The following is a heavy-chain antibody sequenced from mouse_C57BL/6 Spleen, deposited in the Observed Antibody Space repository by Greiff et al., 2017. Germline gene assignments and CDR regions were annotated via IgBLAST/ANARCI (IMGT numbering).Heavy chain of an antibody. CDR2: IDPSDSET. D-gene: IGHD1-1*02. CDR3: ARNYDYGAMDY. V-gene: IGHV1-52*01. Sequence: QVQLQQPGAELVRPGSSVKLSCKASGYTFTSYWMHWVKQRPIQGLEWIGNIDPSDSETHYNQKFKDKATLTVDKSSSTAYMQLSSLTSEDSAVYYCARNYDYGAMDYWGQGTSVTVSS. CDR1: GYTFTSYW. J-gene: IGHJ4*01.